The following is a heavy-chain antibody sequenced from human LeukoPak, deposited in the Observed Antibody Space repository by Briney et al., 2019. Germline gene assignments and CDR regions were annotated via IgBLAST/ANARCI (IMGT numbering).Heavy chain of an antibody. J-gene: IGHJ3*02. CDR2: IYYSGSA. CDR1: GGSISSYY. Sequence: SETLSLTCTVSGGSISSYYWSRIRQPPEKGLEWIGYIYYSGSANYNPSLKSRVTISVDTSKNQFSLKLSSVTAADTAVYYCARDSFYYYDSSGSDAFDIWGQGTLVTVSS. CDR3: ARDSFYYYDSSGSDAFDI. D-gene: IGHD3-22*01. V-gene: IGHV4-59*01.